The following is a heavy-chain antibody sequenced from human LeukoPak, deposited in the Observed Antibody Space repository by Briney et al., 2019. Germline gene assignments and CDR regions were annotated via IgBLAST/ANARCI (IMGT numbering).Heavy chain of an antibody. V-gene: IGHV3-21*06. CDR2: ISGRSSHI. Sequence: GGSLSLACTGSGFTFSDCDMNWVRQAPGKGLEWVSSISGRSSHIYYADSIKGRFTISRDNAKNSLYLQMNSLRDEDTAVYYCTRAFPPPRTATAGDLWGQGTLVTVSS. CDR1: GFTFSDCD. CDR3: TRAFPPPRTATAGDL. J-gene: IGHJ5*02. D-gene: IGHD4-11*01.